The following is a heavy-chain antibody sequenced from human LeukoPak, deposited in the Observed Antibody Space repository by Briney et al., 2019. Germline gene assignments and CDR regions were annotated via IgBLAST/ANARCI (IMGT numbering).Heavy chain of an antibody. J-gene: IGHJ5*02. CDR3: AKMPAAAHPGSHWFDP. Sequence: GGSLRLSCAASGFTFSSYGMSWVRQAPGKGLEWVSAISGSGGSTYYADSVKGRFTISRDNSKNTLYLQMNSLRAEDTAVYYCAKMPAAAHPGSHWFDPWGQGTLVTVSS. D-gene: IGHD6-13*01. V-gene: IGHV3-23*01. CDR2: ISGSGGST. CDR1: GFTFSSYG.